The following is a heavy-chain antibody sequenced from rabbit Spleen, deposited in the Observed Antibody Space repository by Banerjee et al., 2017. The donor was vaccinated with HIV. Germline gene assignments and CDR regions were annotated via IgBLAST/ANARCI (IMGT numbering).Heavy chain of an antibody. V-gene: IGHV1S45*01. Sequence: EESGGGLVKPEGSLTLTCTASGFSFSSSYWICWVRQAPGKGLELIACIYTDTDTTYYTTWAKGRFTISKTSSTTVTLQMTSLTAADTATYFCARDGSGGISYYFNLWGQGTLVTVS. J-gene: IGHJ4*01. CDR1: GFSFSSSYW. CDR2: IYTDTDTT. D-gene: IGHD1-1*01. CDR3: ARDGSGGISYYFNL.